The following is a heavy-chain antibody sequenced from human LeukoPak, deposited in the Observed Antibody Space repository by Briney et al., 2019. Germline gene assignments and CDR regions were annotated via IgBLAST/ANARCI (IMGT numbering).Heavy chain of an antibody. D-gene: IGHD6-19*01. CDR1: GFTFSNYW. CDR2: TDNDGTTK. V-gene: IGHV3-74*01. J-gene: IGHJ4*02. Sequence: PGGSLRLSCAASGFTFSNYWMHWVRQAPGKGLVWVSFTDNDGTTKAYAGSVTGRFTIFRDNAKSTVDLQMNSLSAEDTAVYYCARGSGGFDYWGQGSLVTVSS. CDR3: ARGSGGFDY.